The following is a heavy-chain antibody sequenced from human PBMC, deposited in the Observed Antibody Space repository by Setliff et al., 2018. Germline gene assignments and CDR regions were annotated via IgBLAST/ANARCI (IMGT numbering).Heavy chain of an antibody. Sequence: GGSLRLSCTASGFTFGDYAMSWVRQAPGKGLEWVGRIKSKTDGGTTDYAAPVKGRFTISRDDSKNTLYLQMNSLKTEDTAVYYCTTAPTYYYDSSGLPWGQGTLVTVSS. CDR1: GFTFGDYA. CDR2: IKSKTDGGTT. D-gene: IGHD3-22*01. CDR3: TTAPTYYYDSSGLP. J-gene: IGHJ5*02. V-gene: IGHV3-15*01.